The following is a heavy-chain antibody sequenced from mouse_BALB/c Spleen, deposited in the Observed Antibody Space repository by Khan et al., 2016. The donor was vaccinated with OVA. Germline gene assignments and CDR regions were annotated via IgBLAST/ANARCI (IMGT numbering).Heavy chain of an antibody. CDR2: IFPGGGYT. CDR1: GYTFTNYW. CDR3: ERRGAARATWDYFDY. D-gene: IGHD3-1*01. V-gene: IGHV1-63*02. J-gene: IGHJ2*01. Sequence: QVQLKQSGAELVRPGTSVKMSCKAAGYTFTNYWIGWVKQRPGHGLDWIGDIFPGGGYTNYNEQFKGKATLTAAPSSSTAYMQLSSLTSEDSALYYWERRGAARATWDYFDYWGKGTTRTVSS.